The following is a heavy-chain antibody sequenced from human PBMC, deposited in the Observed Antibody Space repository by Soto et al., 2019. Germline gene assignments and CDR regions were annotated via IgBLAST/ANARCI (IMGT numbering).Heavy chain of an antibody. Sequence: LSLTCTVSGGSFKSGSYSWSWIRQPPGKGLEWIGYVYHTGRTSYNPSPKSRVSISMDTSKNQFSLNLDSVTAADTAVYFCARDFAYFDSWGQGTLVTVSS. D-gene: IGHD3-3*01. CDR2: VYHTGRT. V-gene: IGHV4-61*01. CDR3: ARDFAYFDS. CDR1: GGSFKSGSYS. J-gene: IGHJ4*02.